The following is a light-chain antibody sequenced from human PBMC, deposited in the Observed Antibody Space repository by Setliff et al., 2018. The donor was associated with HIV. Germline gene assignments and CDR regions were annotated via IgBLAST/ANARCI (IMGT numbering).Light chain of an antibody. CDR3: SSLAGSGSVI. CDR1: SSDVGGYRY. V-gene: IGLV2-14*03. Sequence: QSVLTQPASVSGSPGQSITISCTGTSSDVGGYRYVSWYQQHPAKAPKLIIYDVIKRPSGISNRFSGSKSGNTASLTISGLQADDEADYYCSSLAGSGSVIFGGGTK. J-gene: IGLJ2*01. CDR2: DVI.